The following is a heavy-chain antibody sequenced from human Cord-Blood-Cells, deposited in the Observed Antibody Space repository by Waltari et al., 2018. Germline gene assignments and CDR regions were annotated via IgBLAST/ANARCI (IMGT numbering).Heavy chain of an antibody. CDR2: IYYSGST. Sequence: QVQLQESGPGLVKPSETLSLTCTVSGGSISSYYWSWIRQPPGKGLEWIGYIYYSGSTNDNPSLQSRVTISVDTSKNQFSLKLSSVTAADTAVYYCARVGSSSSGRKNAFDIWGQGTMVTVSS. J-gene: IGHJ3*02. CDR1: GGSISSYY. V-gene: IGHV4-59*01. CDR3: ARVGSSSSGRKNAFDI. D-gene: IGHD6-13*01.